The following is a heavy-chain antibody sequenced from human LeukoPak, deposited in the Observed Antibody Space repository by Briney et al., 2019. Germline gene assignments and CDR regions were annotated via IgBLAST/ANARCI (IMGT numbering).Heavy chain of an antibody. J-gene: IGHJ4*02. CDR3: ARDVGEYCSSTNCYASHY. CDR1: GYTFTSYD. D-gene: IGHD2-2*01. CDR2: MNPNSGNT. V-gene: IGHV1-8*01. Sequence: ASVKVSCKASGYTFTSYDINWVRRATGQGLEWMGWMNPNSGNTGYAQKFQGRVTMTRNTSISTAYMELSSLRSDDTAVYYCARDVGEYCSSTNCYASHYWGQGTLVTVSS.